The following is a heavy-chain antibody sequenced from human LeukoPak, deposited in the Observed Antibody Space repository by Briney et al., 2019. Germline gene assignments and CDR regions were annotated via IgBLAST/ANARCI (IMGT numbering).Heavy chain of an antibody. CDR3: AREVGLGDYSVDY. CDR2: INPNSGGT. V-gene: IGHV1-2*02. D-gene: IGHD4-17*01. CDR1: GYTSTSYY. Sequence: ASVKVSCKASGYTSTSYYMHWVRQAPGQGLEWMGWINPNSGGTNYAQKFQGRVTMTRDTSISTAYMELSRLRSDDTAVYYCAREVGLGDYSVDYWGQGTLVTVSS. J-gene: IGHJ4*02.